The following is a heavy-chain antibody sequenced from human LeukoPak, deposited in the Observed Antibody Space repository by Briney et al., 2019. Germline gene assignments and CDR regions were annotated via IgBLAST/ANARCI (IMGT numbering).Heavy chain of an antibody. D-gene: IGHD3-10*01. J-gene: IGHJ4*02. Sequence: ASVKVSCKASGYTFSSYGVSWVRQAPGQGLEWMGWISAYNGNTNYRQKLQGRVTMTTDTFTGTAYMDLRSLRSDDTAIYYCARDSPDGSGTYYNDSPDYWGQGTLVTVSS. CDR3: ARDSPDGSGTYYNDSPDY. CDR2: ISAYNGNT. V-gene: IGHV1-18*01. CDR1: GYTFSSYG.